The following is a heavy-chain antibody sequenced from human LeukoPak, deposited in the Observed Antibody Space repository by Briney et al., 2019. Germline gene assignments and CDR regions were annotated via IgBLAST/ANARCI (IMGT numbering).Heavy chain of an antibody. D-gene: IGHD1-26*01. V-gene: IGHV1-46*01. CDR1: GYTFTSYY. J-gene: IGHJ6*02. CDR3: ARAIGELPGYYYYYGMVV. CDR2: INPSGGST. Sequence: ASVKVSCKASGYTFTSYYMHWVRQAPGQGLEWMGIINPSGGSTSYAQKFQGRVTMTRDTSTSTVYMELSSLRSEDTAVYYCARAIGELPGYYYYYGMVVWGQGTTVTVSS.